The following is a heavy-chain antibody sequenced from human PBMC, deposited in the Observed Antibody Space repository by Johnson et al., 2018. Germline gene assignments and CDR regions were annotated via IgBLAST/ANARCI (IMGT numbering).Heavy chain of an antibody. J-gene: IGHJ3*02. Sequence: QVQLQESGPGQVKXSETXSLXCTVSGGSIGSYYWSWIRQPPGKGLEWIGYIYYSGRTNYNPSLKSRVTISVDTSKNQFSLKLSSVTAADTAVYYCAREDQGGAFDIWGQGTMVTVSS. D-gene: IGHD2-15*01. CDR2: IYYSGRT. V-gene: IGHV4-59*01. CDR3: AREDQGGAFDI. CDR1: GGSIGSYY.